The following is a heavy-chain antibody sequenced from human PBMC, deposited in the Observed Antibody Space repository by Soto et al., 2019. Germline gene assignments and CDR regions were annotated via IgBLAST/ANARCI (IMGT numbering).Heavy chain of an antibody. Sequence: SETLSLTCSVSGDSISSGGYHWTWIRQHPGKGLEWIGYIYYTGSTYYNPSLKSRVTISDNTSENQFSLTLSSVTAADTAVYYCARGDSSSSPYWYFDLWGRGTLVTVSS. CDR2: IYYTGST. CDR1: GDSISSGGYH. J-gene: IGHJ2*01. CDR3: ARGDSSSSPYWYFDL. V-gene: IGHV4-31*03. D-gene: IGHD6-6*01.